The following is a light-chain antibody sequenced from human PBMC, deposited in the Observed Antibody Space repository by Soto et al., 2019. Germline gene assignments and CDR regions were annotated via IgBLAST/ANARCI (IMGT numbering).Light chain of an antibody. J-gene: IGLJ3*02. V-gene: IGLV2-14*01. CDR1: SSDVGGYNY. Sequence: QSALTQSASVSGSPGQSITISCTGTSSDVGGYNYVSWYQQHPGKAPKLIIYDVSNRPSGVSTRFSGSKSGNTASMTLSGLEAEDEADYSCSSYTSTNSWVFGGGTQLTV. CDR2: DVS. CDR3: SSYTSTNSWV.